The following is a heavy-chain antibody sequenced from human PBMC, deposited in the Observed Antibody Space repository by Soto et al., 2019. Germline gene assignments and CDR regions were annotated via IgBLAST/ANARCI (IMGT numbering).Heavy chain of an antibody. Sequence: PSETLSLTCTVSGGSISSSSYYWGWIRQPPGKGLEWIGCIHYTGSTHYNPSLKSRLTISVDRSKNQFTLQLTSVTFEDTAVYYCATSYGNAWYTYWRQGTQVTVSS. CDR2: IHYTGST. V-gene: IGHV4-39*06. CDR1: GGSISSSSYY. J-gene: IGHJ4*02. D-gene: IGHD6-13*01. CDR3: ATSYGNAWYTY.